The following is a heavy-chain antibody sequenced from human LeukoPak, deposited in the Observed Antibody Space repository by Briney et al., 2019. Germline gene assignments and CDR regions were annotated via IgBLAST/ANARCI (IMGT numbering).Heavy chain of an antibody. V-gene: IGHV4-34*01. J-gene: IGHJ5*02. CDR3: TKNNWCDP. CDR2: ISHSGST. CDR1: GGSLSGHF. D-gene: IGHD2-8*01. Sequence: SETLSLTCGVYGGSLSGHFWSWIRQPPGKGLEWIGEISHSGSTTYNPSLKSRVTISLDTSKNQFSLKLSSVTAADTAVYYCTKNNWCDPWGQGTLVTVAS.